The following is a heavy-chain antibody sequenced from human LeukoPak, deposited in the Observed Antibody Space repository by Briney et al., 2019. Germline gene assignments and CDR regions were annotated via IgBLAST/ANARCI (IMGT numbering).Heavy chain of an antibody. V-gene: IGHV3-23*01. CDR2: ISGSGGST. Sequence: PGGSLRLSRAASGFTFSSYAMSWVRQAPGKGLEWVSAISGSGGSTYYADSAKGRFTISRDNSKNTLYLQMNSLRAEDTAVYYCANIVVVPAAQQGYDFDYWGQGTLVTVSS. CDR1: GFTFSSYA. D-gene: IGHD2-2*01. J-gene: IGHJ4*02. CDR3: ANIVVVPAAQQGYDFDY.